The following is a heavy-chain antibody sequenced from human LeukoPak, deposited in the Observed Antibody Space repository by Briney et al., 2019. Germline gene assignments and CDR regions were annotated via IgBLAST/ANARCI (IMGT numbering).Heavy chain of an antibody. CDR1: GFTLLNYA. D-gene: IGHD2-21*02. Sequence: GGSLRLSCAASGFTLLNYAMSWVRQAPGKGLQWVSGISGRDDTTYYTDSPEGSTYYTNSAEGRFTISRDNSKNTVYLQIDSLGVEDTAVYYCAKCMSATGVCLNFDSWGQGILVTVSS. J-gene: IGHJ4*02. CDR2: ISGRDDTTYYTDSPEGST. V-gene: IGHV3-23*01. CDR3: AKCMSATGVCLNFDS.